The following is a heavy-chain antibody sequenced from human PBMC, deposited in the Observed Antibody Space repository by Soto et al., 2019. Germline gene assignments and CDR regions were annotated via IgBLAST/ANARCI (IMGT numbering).Heavy chain of an antibody. V-gene: IGHV1-8*01. D-gene: IGHD4-17*01. CDR1: GYTFTNYD. CDR2: TNPKSGYT. J-gene: IGHJ4*02. Sequence: QVQLVQSGAEVKKPGASVKVSCKTSGYTFTNYDINWVRQATGQGLEWMGWTNPKSGYTGSAQKFQGRVTRTRDSSTSTAYMELHSLTSEDTAVYFCARTAGDLDYWGQGTLIPVSS. CDR3: ARTAGDLDY.